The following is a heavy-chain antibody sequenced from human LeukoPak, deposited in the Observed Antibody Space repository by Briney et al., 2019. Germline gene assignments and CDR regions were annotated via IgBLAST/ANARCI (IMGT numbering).Heavy chain of an antibody. CDR2: ISAYNGNT. D-gene: IGHD2-2*01. CDR3: ARDIVVVPAANHYYYGMDV. V-gene: IGHV1-18*01. J-gene: IGHJ6*02. CDR1: GYTFTSYG. Sequence: ASVKVSCMAPGYTFTSYGISWVRQAPGQGLEWMGWISAYNGNTNYAQKLQGRVTMTTDTSTSTAYMELRSLRSDDTAVYYCARDIVVVPAANHYYYGMDVWGQGTTVTVSS.